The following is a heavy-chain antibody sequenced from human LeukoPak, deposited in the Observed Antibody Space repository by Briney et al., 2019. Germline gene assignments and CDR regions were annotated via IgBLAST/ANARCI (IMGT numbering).Heavy chain of an antibody. CDR3: ARDSFLVGATGPFDY. CDR1: GFTFSSYS. J-gene: IGHJ4*02. CDR2: ISSSSTI. Sequence: PGGSLRLSCAASGFTFSSYSMNWVRQAPGKGLEWVSYISSSSTIYYADSVKGRFTISRDNAKNSLYLQMNSLRAEDTAVYYCARDSFLVGATGPFDYWGQGTLVTVSS. D-gene: IGHD1-26*01. V-gene: IGHV3-48*04.